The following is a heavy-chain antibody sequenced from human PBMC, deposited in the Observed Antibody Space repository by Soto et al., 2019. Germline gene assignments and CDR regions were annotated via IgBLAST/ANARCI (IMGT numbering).Heavy chain of an antibody. CDR2: ISGSDGST. V-gene: IGHV3-23*01. J-gene: IGHJ4*02. Sequence: GGSLRLSCAASGFTFSSYAMSWVRQAPGKWLEWVSAISGSDGSTYYADSVKGRFTISRDNSKNTLYLQMNSLRAEDTAVYYCAKELWYYDILTGYPSFDYWGQGTLVTVSS. CDR3: AKELWYYDILTGYPSFDY. CDR1: GFTFSSYA. D-gene: IGHD3-9*01.